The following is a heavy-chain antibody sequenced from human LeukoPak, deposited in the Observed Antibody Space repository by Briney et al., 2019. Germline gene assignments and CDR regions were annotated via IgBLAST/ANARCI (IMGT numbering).Heavy chain of an antibody. D-gene: IGHD6-19*01. CDR2: IFGSGGRT. CDR3: AKDFSGGSGWLQYYFDY. Sequence: GGSLRLSCAASGFTFSSYAMNWVRQAPGKGLEWVSGIFGSGGRTYYADSVKGRFTISRDNSKNTLYLQMNSLRAEDTAVYYCAKDFSGGSGWLQYYFDYWGQGTLVTVSS. V-gene: IGHV3-23*01. J-gene: IGHJ4*02. CDR1: GFTFSSYA.